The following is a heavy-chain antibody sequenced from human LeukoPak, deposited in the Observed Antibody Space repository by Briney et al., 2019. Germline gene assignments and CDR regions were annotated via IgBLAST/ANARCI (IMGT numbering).Heavy chain of an antibody. CDR2: IYISEST. J-gene: IGHJ5*02. CDR3: ARGKGQQLVPEGILNWFDP. Sequence: PSETLSLTCTVSGGSISSYYWSWIRQPAGKGLEWIGRIYISESTNYNPSLKSRVTISVDTSKNQFSLKLSSVTAADTAVYYCARGKGQQLVPEGILNWFDPWGQGTLVTVSS. V-gene: IGHV4-4*07. CDR1: GGSISSYY. D-gene: IGHD6-13*01.